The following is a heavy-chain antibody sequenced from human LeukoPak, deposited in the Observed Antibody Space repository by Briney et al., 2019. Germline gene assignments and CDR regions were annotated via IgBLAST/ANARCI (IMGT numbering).Heavy chain of an antibody. CDR1: GFIFSSYN. V-gene: IGHV3-21*01. CDR2: ISSSSSNI. D-gene: IGHD3-10*01. CDR3: ARSRTPAMVRGVISPQRTSDYFDY. J-gene: IGHJ4*02. Sequence: GGSLRLSCAASGFIFSSYNINWVRRAPGKGLEWVSSISSSSSNIYYAHSVKGPFTISRDNAKNSLYLQMNSLRAEDTAVYYCARSRTPAMVRGVISPQRTSDYFDYWGQGTLVTVSS.